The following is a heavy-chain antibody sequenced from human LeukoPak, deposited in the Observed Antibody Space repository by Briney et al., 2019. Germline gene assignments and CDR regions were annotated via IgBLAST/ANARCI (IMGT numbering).Heavy chain of an antibody. Sequence: SETLSLTCTVSGGSISGDYWSWIRQSLQGLEGMGYIYYSGSTNYNPSLKSRVTISVDTSKNQFSLKLSSVTAADTAVYYCARYPMTYCSSSSCTDYWGQGTLVTVSS. CDR1: GGSISGDY. CDR2: IYYSGST. V-gene: IGHV4-59*08. CDR3: ARYPMTYCSSSSCTDY. D-gene: IGHD2-2*01. J-gene: IGHJ4*02.